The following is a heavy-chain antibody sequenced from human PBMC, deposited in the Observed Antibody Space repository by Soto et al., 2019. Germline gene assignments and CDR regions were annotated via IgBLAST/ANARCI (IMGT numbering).Heavy chain of an antibody. Sequence: GSCPTLVNPTQTLTLTCTFSGFSLSTSGVGVGWIRQPPGKALEWLALIYWNDDKRYSPSLKSRLTITKDTSKNQVVLTMTNMDPVDTATYYCAHRQGGYNSKGPFDPWGQGTLVTVSS. D-gene: IGHD5-12*01. V-gene: IGHV2-5*01. CDR2: IYWNDDK. CDR3: AHRQGGYNSKGPFDP. CDR1: GFSLSTSGVG. J-gene: IGHJ5*02.